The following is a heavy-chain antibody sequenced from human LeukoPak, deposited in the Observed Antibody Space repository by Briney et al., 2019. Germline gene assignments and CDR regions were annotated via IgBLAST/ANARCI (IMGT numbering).Heavy chain of an antibody. J-gene: IGHJ4*02. V-gene: IGHV1-18*01. CDR3: ARGLGGSGSYFLTFDY. CDR1: GYTFTSYS. D-gene: IGHD1-26*01. Sequence: ASVKVSCTASGYTFTSYSFNWVRQAPRQELEWMGWISAYNGNTKYAQKVQGRVTMTTDTPTSTAYMELRSLRSDDTAVYYCARGLGGSGSYFLTFDYWGQGTLVTVSS. CDR2: ISAYNGNT.